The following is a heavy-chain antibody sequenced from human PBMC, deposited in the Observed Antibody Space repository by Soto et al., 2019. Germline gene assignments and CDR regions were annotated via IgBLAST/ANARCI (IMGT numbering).Heavy chain of an antibody. CDR3: ARDGYGSGSYYIDY. V-gene: IGHV3-33*01. CDR1: GFTFSSYG. Sequence: QVQLVESGGGVVQPGRSLRLSCAASGFTFSSYGMHWVRQAPGKGLEWVAVIWYDGSNKYYADSVKGRFTISRDNSKNTLYLQMNRVRAEDTAVYYCARDGYGSGSYYIDYWGQGTLVTVSS. J-gene: IGHJ4*02. D-gene: IGHD3-10*01. CDR2: IWYDGSNK.